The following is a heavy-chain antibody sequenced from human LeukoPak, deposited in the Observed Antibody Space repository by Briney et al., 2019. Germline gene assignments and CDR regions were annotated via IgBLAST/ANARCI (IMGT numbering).Heavy chain of an antibody. D-gene: IGHD1-1*01. CDR1: GGSISSYF. V-gene: IGHV4-59*01. J-gene: IGHJ4*02. CDR2: IYYSGSI. CDR3: ARVISTRENYLDY. Sequence: PSETLSLTCTVSGGSISSYFWSWIRQPPGKGLEWIGYIYYSGSINYNPSLKSRVTISVDTSKNHFSLKLSSVTAADTAVYYCARVISTRENYLDYWGQGTLVTVSS.